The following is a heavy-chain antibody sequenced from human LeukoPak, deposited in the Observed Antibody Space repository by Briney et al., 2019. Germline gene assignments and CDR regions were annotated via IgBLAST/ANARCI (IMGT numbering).Heavy chain of an antibody. CDR3: ARDFNGSYYTYSLHY. D-gene: IGHD1-26*01. J-gene: IGHJ4*02. Sequence: PSQTLSLTCTVFGDSISSGTYYWSWILEPAVKGLEWIGRIYTSGNTNYNPSLKSRVTMSVDTSKNQFSLKLSSVTAADTAVYYCARDFNGSYYTYSLHYWGRGNLVTVSS. CDR1: GDSISSGTYY. CDR2: IYTSGNT. V-gene: IGHV4-61*02.